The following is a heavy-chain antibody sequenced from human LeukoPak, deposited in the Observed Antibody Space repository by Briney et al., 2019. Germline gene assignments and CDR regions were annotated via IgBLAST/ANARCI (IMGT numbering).Heavy chain of an antibody. J-gene: IGHJ5*02. CDR3: AKDPYYDFWSGYRVDNWFDP. V-gene: IGHV3-23*01. CDR1: GFTFSSYA. D-gene: IGHD3-3*01. CDR2: ISGGGGST. Sequence: GGSLRLSCAASGFTFSSYAMSWVRQAPGKGLEWVSAISGGGGSTYYADSVKGRFTISRDNSKNTLYLQMNSLRAEDTAVYYCAKDPYYDFWSGYRVDNWFDPWGQGTLVTVSS.